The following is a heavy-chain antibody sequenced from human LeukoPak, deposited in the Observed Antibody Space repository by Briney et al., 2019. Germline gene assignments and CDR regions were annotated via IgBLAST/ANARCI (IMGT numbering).Heavy chain of an antibody. CDR3: ARDLKRGYSSGRYSWGTGSSNDY. J-gene: IGHJ4*02. CDR1: GYTFTGYY. Sequence: ASVKVSRKASGYTFTGYYMHWVRQAPGQGLEWMGWINPNSGDTNYAQKFQGRVTMTRDTSISTAYMELSRLRSDDTAVYYCARDLKRGYSSGRYSWGTGSSNDYWGQGTLVTVSS. D-gene: IGHD6-19*01. CDR2: INPNSGDT. V-gene: IGHV1-2*02.